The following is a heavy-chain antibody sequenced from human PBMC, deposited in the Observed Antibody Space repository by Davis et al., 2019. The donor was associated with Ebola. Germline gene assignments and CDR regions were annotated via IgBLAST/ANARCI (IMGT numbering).Heavy chain of an antibody. CDR1: GFTFSSYG. CDR3: AKDMGRIEEIVVVPAASDY. Sequence: GGSLRLSCAASGFTFSSYGMHWVRQAPGKGLEWVAVIWYDGSNKYYAASVKGRFTISRDNSKNTLYLQMNSLKAEDTAVYYCAKDMGRIEEIVVVPAASDYWGQGTLVTVSS. J-gene: IGHJ4*02. CDR2: IWYDGSNK. V-gene: IGHV3-33*06. D-gene: IGHD2-2*01.